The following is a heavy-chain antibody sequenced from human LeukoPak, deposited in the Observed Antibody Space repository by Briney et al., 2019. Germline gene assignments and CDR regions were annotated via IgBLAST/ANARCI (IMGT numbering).Heavy chain of an antibody. D-gene: IGHD5-24*01. J-gene: IGHJ3*02. CDR3: ARDLAGYNLPAFDI. CDR2: ISSSSSYI. V-gene: IGHV3-21*01. Sequence: GGSLRLSCAASGFTFSSYSMNWVRQAPGKGLEWVSSISSSSSYIYYADSAKGRFTISRDNAKNSLYLQMNSLRAEDTAVYYCARDLAGYNLPAFDIWGQGTMVTVSS. CDR1: GFTFSSYS.